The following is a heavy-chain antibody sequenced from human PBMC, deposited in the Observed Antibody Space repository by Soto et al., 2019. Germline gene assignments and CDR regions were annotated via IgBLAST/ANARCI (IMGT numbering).Heavy chain of an antibody. CDR2: TTYDGGSK. CDR1: GFSFSSYG. J-gene: IGHJ6*02. CDR3: AGALENPYFYYGLNV. Sequence: QGQLVESGGGVVQPGRSLRLSCAASGFSFSSYGMEWVRLAPGKGLEWVAATTYDGGSKHYVDSVTGRFTISRDNSKNTLFLQMNSMRVEDTATYYCAGALENPYFYYGLNVWGQGTTVTVSS. D-gene: IGHD1-1*01. V-gene: IGHV3-30*03.